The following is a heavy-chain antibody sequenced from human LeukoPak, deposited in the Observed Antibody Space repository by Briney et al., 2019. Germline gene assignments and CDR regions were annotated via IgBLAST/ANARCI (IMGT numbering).Heavy chain of an antibody. CDR1: GFTFSSYA. V-gene: IGHV3-30*04. J-gene: IGHJ4*02. D-gene: IGHD3-10*01. CDR3: ARAYGSGSYLWLDY. CDR2: ISYDGSNK. Sequence: GRSLRLSCAASGFTFSSYAMYWVRQAPGKGLEWVAVISYDGSNKYYADSVKGRFTISRDNSKNTLYLQMNSLRAEDTAVYYCARAYGSGSYLWLDYWGQGTLVTVSS.